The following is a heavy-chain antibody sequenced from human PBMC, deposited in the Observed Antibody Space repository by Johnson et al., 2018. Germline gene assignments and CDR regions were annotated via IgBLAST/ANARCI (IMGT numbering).Heavy chain of an antibody. V-gene: IGHV3-21*01. CDR1: GFTFSRYT. D-gene: IGHD2-2*02. Sequence: VRLVESGGGLVKPGGSLRLSCAASGFTFSRYTLNWVRQAPGKGLEWVSSISSSSSTIYYADSVKGRFTISRDNAKNSLYLQMNSLRAEDTAVYYWARCRGSTSCYIPSGAFDIWGQGTMVTVSS. CDR2: ISSSSSTI. J-gene: IGHJ3*02. CDR3: ARCRGSTSCYIPSGAFDI.